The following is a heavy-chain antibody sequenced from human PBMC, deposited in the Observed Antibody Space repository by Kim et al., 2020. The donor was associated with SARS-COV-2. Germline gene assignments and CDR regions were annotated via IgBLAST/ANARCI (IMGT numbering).Heavy chain of an antibody. J-gene: IGHJ4*02. V-gene: IGHV1-3*04. CDR2: LNTGNGVT. D-gene: IGHD5-12*01. Sequence: ASVKVSCKASGYIFSVHYAINWVRQAPGKSLEWMGWLNTGNGVTKYSQNFVGRVSISRDTSANTAYLDLSSLGSEDTAVYYCARYSGEYSGFTYYFDSWGEGALVTVSS. CDR3: ARYSGEYSGFTYYFDS. CDR1: GYIFSVHYA.